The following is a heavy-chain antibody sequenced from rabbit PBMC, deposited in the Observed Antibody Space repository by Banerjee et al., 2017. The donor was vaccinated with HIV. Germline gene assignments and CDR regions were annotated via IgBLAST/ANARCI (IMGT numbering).Heavy chain of an antibody. D-gene: IGHD4-2*01. CDR1: EFSFSGNYY. J-gene: IGHJ4*01. V-gene: IGHV1S45*01. Sequence: QEQLVESGGGLVQPEGSLTLTCTASEFSFSGNYYMCWVRQAPGKGLEWIACIYSGGYGATWYAAWAKGRFTISKTSSTTVTLQMTSLTAADTATYFCARDYGGNDFDFDLWGQGTLVTVS. CDR3: ARDYGGNDFDFDL. CDR2: IYSGGYGAT.